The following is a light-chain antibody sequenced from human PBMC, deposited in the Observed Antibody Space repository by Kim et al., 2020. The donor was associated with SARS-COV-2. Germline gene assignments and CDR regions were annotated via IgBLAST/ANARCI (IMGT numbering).Light chain of an antibody. CDR3: QQSYSTPPT. J-gene: IGKJ1*01. V-gene: IGKV1-39*01. CDR2: AAS. Sequence: SVGVRVTITCRARQTSSGYLHWYQQKPGKAPKRLIYAASSVLGGVPSRFSGSGSGTDFTLTIISLQPEDFATYHCQQSYSTPPTFGQGTKVDIK. CDR1: QTSSGY.